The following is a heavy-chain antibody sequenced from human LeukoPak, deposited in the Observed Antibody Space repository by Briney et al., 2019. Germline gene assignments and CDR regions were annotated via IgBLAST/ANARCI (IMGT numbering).Heavy chain of an antibody. D-gene: IGHD3-10*01. CDR1: GFTFSDYY. CDR3: ARVPYYYGSGSYYSGYYFDY. J-gene: IGHJ4*02. Sequence: GGSLRLSCAASGFTFSDYYMSWIRQAPGKGLEWVSYISSSSSYTNYADSVKGRLTISRDNAKNSLYLQMNSLRAEDTAVYYCARVPYYYGSGSYYSGYYFDYWGQGTLVTVSS. V-gene: IGHV3-11*06. CDR2: ISSSSSYT.